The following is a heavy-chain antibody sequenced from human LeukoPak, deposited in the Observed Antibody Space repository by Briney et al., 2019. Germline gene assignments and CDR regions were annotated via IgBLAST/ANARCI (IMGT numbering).Heavy chain of an antibody. V-gene: IGHV3-7*01. D-gene: IGHD3-10*01. J-gene: IGHJ6*03. CDR3: ARGHGSGSYYVFYYYYMDV. CDR2: IKQDGSEK. Sequence: GGSLRLSCAASGFTFSSYWMSWVRQAPGKGLEWVANIKQDGSEKYYVDSVKGRFTISRDNAKNSLYLQMNSLRAEDTAVYYCARGHGSGSYYVFYYYYMDVWGKGTTVTISS. CDR1: GFTFSSYW.